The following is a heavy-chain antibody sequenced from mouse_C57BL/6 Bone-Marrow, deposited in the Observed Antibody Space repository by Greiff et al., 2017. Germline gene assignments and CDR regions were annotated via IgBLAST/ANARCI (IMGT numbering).Heavy chain of an antibody. J-gene: IGHJ1*03. CDR2: IYPGDGGT. Sequence: QVQLQQSGPELVKPGASVKLSCTASGFTFTGYDINWVKQRPGQGLEWIGWIYPGDGGTKYTEKFKGKATITADTSSSTAYMQLNSLTSEDTAVYFCTTRVYYGSSYWYFDVWGTGTTVTVSS. CDR3: TTRVYYGSSYWYFDV. CDR1: GFTFTGYD. D-gene: IGHD1-1*01. V-gene: IGHV1-85*01.